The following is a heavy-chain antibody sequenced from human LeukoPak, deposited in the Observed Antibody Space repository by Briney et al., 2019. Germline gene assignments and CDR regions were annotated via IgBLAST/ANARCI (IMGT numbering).Heavy chain of an antibody. Sequence: SETLSLTCTVSGGSISSGSYYWSWIRQPAGKGLEWIGHIYTSGSTNYNPSLKSRVIISVGTSKNQFSLKLSSVTAADTAVYYCARSYSSGWYSGAWYFDLWGRGTLVTVSS. D-gene: IGHD6-19*01. CDR1: GGSISSGSYY. J-gene: IGHJ2*01. V-gene: IGHV4-61*09. CDR2: IYTSGST. CDR3: ARSYSSGWYSGAWYFDL.